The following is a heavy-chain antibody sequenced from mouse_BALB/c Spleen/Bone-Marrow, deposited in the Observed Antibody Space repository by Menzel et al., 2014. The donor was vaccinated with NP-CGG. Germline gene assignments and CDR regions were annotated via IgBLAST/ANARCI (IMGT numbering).Heavy chain of an antibody. CDR2: IWGDGST. Sequence: VKLVESGPGLVSPSQNLSITCTVSGFSLTGYGVSWVRQPPGKGLEWLGMIWGDGSTDYNSALKSRLSISKDNSKSQVFLKMNSLQTDDTARYYCARDSFLITRALDYWGQGTSVTVSS. V-gene: IGHV2-6-7*01. J-gene: IGHJ4*01. D-gene: IGHD2-4*01. CDR3: ARDSFLITRALDY. CDR1: GFSLTGYG.